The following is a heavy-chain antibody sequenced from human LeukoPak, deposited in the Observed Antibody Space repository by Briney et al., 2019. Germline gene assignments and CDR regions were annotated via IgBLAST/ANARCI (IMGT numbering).Heavy chain of an antibody. V-gene: IGHV3-7*04. CDR2: IKQDGSEK. Sequence: GGSLRLSCAASAFTFTSYWLSWVREAPGKGLEWLANIKQDGSEKYYADSVKGRFTISRDNAKKSVYLQMNSLRAEDTAVYFCARDRPGGYFDYWGQGTLVTVSS. CDR1: AFTFTSYW. CDR3: ARDRPGGYFDY. J-gene: IGHJ4*02. D-gene: IGHD3-16*01.